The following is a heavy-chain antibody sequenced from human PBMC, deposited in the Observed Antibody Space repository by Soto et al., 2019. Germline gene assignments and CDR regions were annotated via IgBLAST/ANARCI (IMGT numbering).Heavy chain of an antibody. J-gene: IGHJ6*02. D-gene: IGHD6-19*01. CDR1: GYSFTSYW. Sequence: GESLKISCKGSGYSFTSYWISWVRQMPGKGLEWMGRIDPSDSYTNYSPSFQGHVTISADKSISTAYLQWSSLKASDTAMYYCARRTLSSGWYGYYYGMDVWGQGTTVTVSS. V-gene: IGHV5-10-1*01. CDR3: ARRTLSSGWYGYYYGMDV. CDR2: IDPSDSYT.